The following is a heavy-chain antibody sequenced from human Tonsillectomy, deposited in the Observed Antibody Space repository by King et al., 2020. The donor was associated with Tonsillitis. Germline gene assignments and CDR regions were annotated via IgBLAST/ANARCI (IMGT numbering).Heavy chain of an antibody. V-gene: IGHV4-61*02. CDR3: ARGGYDFWSGLGVDY. CDR1: GGSISSGSYY. J-gene: IGHJ4*02. D-gene: IGHD3-3*01. Sequence: QLQESGPGLVKPSQTLSLTCTVSGGSISSGSYYWSWIRQPAGKGLEWIGRIYTSGSTNYNPSLKSRDTISVDTSNNQFSLKLSSVTAADTAVYYCARGGYDFWSGLGVDYWGQGTLVTVSS. CDR2: IYTSGST.